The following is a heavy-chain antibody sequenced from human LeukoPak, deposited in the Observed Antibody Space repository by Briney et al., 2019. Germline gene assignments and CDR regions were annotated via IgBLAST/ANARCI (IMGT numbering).Heavy chain of an antibody. V-gene: IGHV1-8*01. CDR3: ARGYIAAAGQYYYYGMDV. CDR1: GYTFTSYD. D-gene: IGHD6-13*01. J-gene: IGHJ6*02. Sequence: GASVKVSCKASGYTFTSYDINWVRQAPGQGLEWMGWMNPNRGKTGYAQKFQGRVTMTRNTSISTAYMELSSLRSEDTAVYYCARGYIAAAGQYYYYGMDVWGQGTTVTVSS. CDR2: MNPNRGKT.